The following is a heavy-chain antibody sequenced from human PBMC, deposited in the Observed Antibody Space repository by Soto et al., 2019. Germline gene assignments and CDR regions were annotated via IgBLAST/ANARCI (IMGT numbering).Heavy chain of an antibody. D-gene: IGHD2-21*02. Sequence: QVHLVESGGGVVQPGMSLTVSCAASGFIFDAYAMHWVRQAPGKGLEWVAVIWYDGRNKYYADSVKVRFTISRDNSKNTLYLQMNSLRAEDTAVYYCARDPQGDFGRFEYWGQGTLVTVSS. CDR1: GFIFDAYA. V-gene: IGHV3-33*01. J-gene: IGHJ4*02. CDR3: ARDPQGDFGRFEY. CDR2: IWYDGRNK.